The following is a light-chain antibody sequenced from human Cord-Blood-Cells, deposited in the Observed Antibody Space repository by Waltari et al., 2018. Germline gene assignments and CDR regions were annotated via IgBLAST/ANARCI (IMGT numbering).Light chain of an antibody. V-gene: IGLV2-23*01. Sequence: SALTQPASVSGSPGQSITLSCPETRRAVGGYNLVSWYQQHPCKAPKLLIYEGSNRPSGVSNRFSGSKSGNTASLTISGLQAEDEADYYCCSYAGSSTYYVFGTGTKVTVL. CDR2: EGS. CDR1: RRAVGGYNL. J-gene: IGLJ1*01. CDR3: CSYAGSSTYYV.